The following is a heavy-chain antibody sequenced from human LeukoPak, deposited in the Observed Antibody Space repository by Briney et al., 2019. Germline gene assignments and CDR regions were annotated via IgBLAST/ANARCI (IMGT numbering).Heavy chain of an antibody. CDR1: GFTFSSYG. CDR2: ISYDGSNK. V-gene: IGHV3-30*03. D-gene: IGHD1-26*01. J-gene: IGHJ4*02. Sequence: PGGSLRLSCAASGFTFSSYGMHWVRQAPGKGLEWVAVISYDGSNKYYADSVKGRFTISRDNSKNTLYLQMNSLRAEDTAVYYCARMGTWELPDYWGQGTLVTVSS. CDR3: ARMGTWELPDY.